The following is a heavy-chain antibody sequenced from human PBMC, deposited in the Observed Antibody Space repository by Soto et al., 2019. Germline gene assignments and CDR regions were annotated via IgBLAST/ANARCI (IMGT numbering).Heavy chain of an antibody. Sequence: GGSQRLSCAASGFTFSRYWMNWVRQAPGKGLEWVANIKQDGTEKNYVDSVKGRFTISRDNARNSLYLQMDSLRAEETAVYFCARGDTHMITGMDSFDIWGQGTMVTVSS. V-gene: IGHV3-7*01. CDR3: ARGDTHMITGMDSFDI. CDR2: IKQDGTEK. D-gene: IGHD3-16*01. J-gene: IGHJ3*02. CDR1: GFTFSRYW.